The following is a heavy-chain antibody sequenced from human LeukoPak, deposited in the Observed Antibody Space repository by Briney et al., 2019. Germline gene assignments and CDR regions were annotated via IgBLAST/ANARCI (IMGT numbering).Heavy chain of an antibody. CDR3: ARDDCSTSSCQKHQNWFDP. CDR1: GFTVTDNY. D-gene: IGHD2-2*01. J-gene: IGHJ5*02. CDR2: IYGGGDT. V-gene: IGHV3-53*01. Sequence: GGSLRLSCAASGFTVTDNYMNWVRQSSGKGLEWVSVIYGGGDTNYADSVKGRFIISRDNAKNSVYLQMNSLRAEDTAVYYCARDDCSTSSCQKHQNWFDPWGQGTLVTVSS.